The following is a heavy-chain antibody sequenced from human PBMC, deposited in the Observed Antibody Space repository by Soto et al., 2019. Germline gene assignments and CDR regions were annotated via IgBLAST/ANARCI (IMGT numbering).Heavy chain of an antibody. J-gene: IGHJ5*02. CDR2: IYYSGST. CDR3: ASETGYYYGSGSYYRPAS. CDR1: GGSISSSSYY. D-gene: IGHD3-10*01. V-gene: IGHV4-39*01. Sequence: PSETLSLTCTVSGGSISSSSYYWGWIRQPPGKGLEWIGSIYYSGSTYYNPSLKSRVTISVDTSKNQFSLKLSSVTAADTAVYYCASETGYYYGSGSYYRPASWGQGTLVTVSS.